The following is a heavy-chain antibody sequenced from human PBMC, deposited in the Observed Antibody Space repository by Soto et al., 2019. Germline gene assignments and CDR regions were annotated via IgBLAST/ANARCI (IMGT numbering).Heavy chain of an antibody. Sequence: QVQLVQSGAEVKKPGASVKVSCKASGYTFTGYYMHWVRQAPGQGLEWMGWINPNSGGTNYAQKFQGWDTMTRDTYISTAYMELSRMRSDDTAVYYCARGGSSGWSTPLWGFDPWGQGTLVTVSS. D-gene: IGHD6-19*01. J-gene: IGHJ5*02. CDR3: ARGGSSGWSTPLWGFDP. CDR1: GYTFTGYY. V-gene: IGHV1-2*04. CDR2: INPNSGGT.